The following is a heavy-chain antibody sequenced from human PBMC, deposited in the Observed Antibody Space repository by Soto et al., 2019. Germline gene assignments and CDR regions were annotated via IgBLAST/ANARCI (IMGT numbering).Heavy chain of an antibody. V-gene: IGHV1-8*01. CDR1: GYTFTSYD. Sequence: QVQLVQSGAEVKKPGASVKVSCKASGYTFTSYDINWVRQATGQGLEWMGWRNPNSGNTAYTQKWQGRPTMTRNPSISTAYRELSSLRSEDTAVYYCARLKQDYAVAWGQGTLVTVSS. CDR3: ARLKQDYAVA. J-gene: IGHJ4*02. CDR2: RNPNSGNT. D-gene: IGHD3-16*01.